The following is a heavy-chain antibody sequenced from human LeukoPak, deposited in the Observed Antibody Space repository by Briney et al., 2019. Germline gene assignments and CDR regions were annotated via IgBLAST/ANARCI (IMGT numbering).Heavy chain of an antibody. CDR2: ISSSSSTI. CDR1: GFTFSSYS. CDR3: ARGPEVSTYYFNGMDV. V-gene: IGHV3-48*02. J-gene: IGHJ6*02. Sequence: GGSLRLSCAASGFTFSSYSMNWVRQAPGKGLEWVSYISSSSSTIYYADSVKGRLTISRDNAKNSLYLQMNSLRDEDTAVYYCARGPEVSTYYFNGMDVWGHRKTVSVSS.